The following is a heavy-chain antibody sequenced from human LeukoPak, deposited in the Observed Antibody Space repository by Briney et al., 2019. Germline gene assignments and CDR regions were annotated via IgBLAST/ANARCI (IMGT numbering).Heavy chain of an antibody. Sequence: GGSLRLSCAASGFTFSSYAMSWVRQAPGKGLEWVANIKQDGSEKYYVDSVKGRFTISGGNAKNSLYLQMNSLRAEDTAVYYCARERSGSSYYFDYWGQGTLVTVSS. CDR2: IKQDGSEK. CDR1: GFTFSSYA. D-gene: IGHD1-26*01. V-gene: IGHV3-7*01. J-gene: IGHJ4*02. CDR3: ARERSGSSYYFDY.